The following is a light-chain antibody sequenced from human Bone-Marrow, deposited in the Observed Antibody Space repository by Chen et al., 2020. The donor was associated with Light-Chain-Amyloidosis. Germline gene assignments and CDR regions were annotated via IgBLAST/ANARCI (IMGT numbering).Light chain of an antibody. Sequence: ELEVTQSPVTRSLSPGERATLSCRASQSVSSSYLAWYQQKPGQAPRLLIYGASSRATGIPDRFSGSGSGTDFTLTISRLEPEDFAVYYCQQYGSSLYTVGQGTKLEIK. J-gene: IGKJ2*01. CDR2: GAS. CDR1: QSVSSSY. CDR3: QQYGSSLYT. V-gene: IGKV3-20*01.